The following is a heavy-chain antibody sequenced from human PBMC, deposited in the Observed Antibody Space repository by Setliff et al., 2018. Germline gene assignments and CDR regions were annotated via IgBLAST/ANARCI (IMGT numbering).Heavy chain of an antibody. CDR1: GGSFSGYY. V-gene: IGHV4-59*01. D-gene: IGHD7-27*01. CDR2: IYYSGST. CDR3: AREALLGIGVSRRPDY. J-gene: IGHJ4*02. Sequence: PSETLSLTCAVYGGSFSGYYWSWIRQPPGKGLEWIGSIYYSGSTNYNPSLKSRVTISVDTSKNQFSLKLSSVTAADTAVYYCAREALLGIGVSRRPDYWGQGTLVTVSS.